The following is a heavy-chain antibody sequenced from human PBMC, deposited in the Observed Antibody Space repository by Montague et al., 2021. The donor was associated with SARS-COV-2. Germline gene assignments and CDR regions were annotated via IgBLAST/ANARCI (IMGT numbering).Heavy chain of an antibody. CDR2: IYYSGGT. Sequence: SETLSLTCTVSGGSFSSDNYFWGWIRQPPGKGLEWIGRIYYSGGTFYNPSLKSPVTISVDTSRNPFSLKLISVAAADTAVYYGAGRAPVDTGMLRTCGWFDAWGQGALVTVSS. D-gene: IGHD5-18*01. J-gene: IGHJ5*02. V-gene: IGHV4-39*01. CDR1: GGSFSSDNYF. CDR3: AGRAPVDTGMLRTCGWFDA.